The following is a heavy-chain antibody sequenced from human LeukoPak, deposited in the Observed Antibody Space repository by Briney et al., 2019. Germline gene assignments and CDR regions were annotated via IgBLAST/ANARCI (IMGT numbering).Heavy chain of an antibody. V-gene: IGHV4-59*01. CDR1: GGSISSYY. J-gene: IGHJ4*02. CDR3: ARGVYIAAAQYGY. D-gene: IGHD6-13*01. Sequence: SETLSLTCTVSGGSISSYYWSWIRQPPGKGLEWIGYIYYSGTTNYNPSLKSRVTISVDTSKNRFSLKLSSVTAADTAVYYCARGVYIAAAQYGYWGQGTLVSVSP. CDR2: IYYSGTT.